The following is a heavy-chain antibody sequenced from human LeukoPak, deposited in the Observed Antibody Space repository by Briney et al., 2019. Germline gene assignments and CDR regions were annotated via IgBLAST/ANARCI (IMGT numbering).Heavy chain of an antibody. J-gene: IGHJ4*02. Sequence: ASVKVSCKASGYTFTSYYMHWVRQAPGQRLEWMGWINAGNGNTKYSQKFQGRVTITRDTSASTAYMELSSLTSEDTAAYYCARSYSSGWSLDYWGQGTLVTVSS. D-gene: IGHD6-19*01. CDR1: GYTFTSYY. V-gene: IGHV1-3*01. CDR3: ARSYSSGWSLDY. CDR2: INAGNGNT.